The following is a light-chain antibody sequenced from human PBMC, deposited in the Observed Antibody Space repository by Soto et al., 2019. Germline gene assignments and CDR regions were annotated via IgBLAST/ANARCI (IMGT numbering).Light chain of an antibody. V-gene: IGLV1-40*01. J-gene: IGLJ1*01. CDR3: QSYDRNLRGV. CDR2: HNA. Sequence: QSVLTQPPSVSGAPGQRVTISCSGSSSNIGAGYDVHWYQQVPGAAPKLLIYHNANRPSGVPDRFSGSKSGTSASLAITGLQAEDEGDYYCQSYDRNLRGVFGTGTELTVL. CDR1: SSNIGAGYD.